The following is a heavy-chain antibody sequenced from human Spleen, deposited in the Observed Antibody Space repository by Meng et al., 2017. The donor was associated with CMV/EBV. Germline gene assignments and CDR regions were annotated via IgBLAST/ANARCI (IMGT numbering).Heavy chain of an antibody. CDR2: IDHSGNS. D-gene: IGHD3-3*01. Sequence: SQTLSLTCAVSGASITTTKWWTWVRQPPGKGLEWVGEIDHSGNSNSNPSLKSRLTLSLDTSKNHLSLRMTSVTAEDTAIYYCARAAQHGSIFGVVIIGPQRWFDPWGQGTLVTVSS. CDR1: GASITTTKW. V-gene: IGHV4-4*02. J-gene: IGHJ5*02. CDR3: ARAAQHGSIFGVVIIGPQRWFDP.